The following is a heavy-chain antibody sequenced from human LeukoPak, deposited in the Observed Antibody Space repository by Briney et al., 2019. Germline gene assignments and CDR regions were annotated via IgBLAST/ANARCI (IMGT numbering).Heavy chain of an antibody. CDR1: GYTFTGYY. V-gene: IGHV1-2*02. CDR2: INPNSGGA. Sequence: ASVKVSCKASGYTFTGYYMHWVRPAPGQGLEWMGWINPNSGGANYAQKFQGRVTMTRDTSISTAYMELSRLRSDDTAVYYCARVLYGDNGMDVWGQGTTVTVSS. CDR3: ARVLYGDNGMDV. D-gene: IGHD4-17*01. J-gene: IGHJ6*02.